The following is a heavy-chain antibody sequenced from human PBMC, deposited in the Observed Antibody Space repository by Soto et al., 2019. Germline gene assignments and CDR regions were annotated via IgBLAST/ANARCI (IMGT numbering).Heavy chain of an antibody. D-gene: IGHD1-26*01. CDR3: ATRGIVGPIY. Sequence: QVQLQESGTGLVEPSGTLSLTCNVYDGSINNGDWCSWVRQPPGKGLEWIGEVYHNGNTNYNASLXCRVTVSVDKSRNQCSLRLTSVTPADTAVYYCATRGIVGPIYWGQGTLVTVSS. CDR1: DGSINNGDW. V-gene: IGHV4-4*02. CDR2: VYHNGNT. J-gene: IGHJ4*02.